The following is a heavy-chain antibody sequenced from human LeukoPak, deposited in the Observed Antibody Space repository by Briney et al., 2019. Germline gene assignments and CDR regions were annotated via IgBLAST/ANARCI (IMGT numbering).Heavy chain of an antibody. J-gene: IGHJ4*02. D-gene: IGHD3-10*01. CDR1: GFTFSTYS. V-gene: IGHV3-48*02. CDR2: ISSSSNVI. CDR3: ARAVGPYDF. Sequence: GGFLRLSCAASGFTFSTYSMTWVRQAPGKGLDWVSYISSSSNVIYYAGSVKGRFTISRDNAKNSVFLQMNSLRDEDTAVYYCARAVGPYDFWGQGTLVTVSS.